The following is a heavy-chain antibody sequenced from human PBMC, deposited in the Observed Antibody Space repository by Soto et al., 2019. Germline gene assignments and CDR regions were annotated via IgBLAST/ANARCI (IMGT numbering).Heavy chain of an antibody. D-gene: IGHD3-3*01. J-gene: IGHJ3*02. Sequence: GGSLRLSCAASGFTFSSYAMSWVRQAPGKGLEWVSAISGSGGSTYYADAGKGRFTISRDNAKNTVYLQMNSLRAEVTAVYYCAKEPKWSGGATTILGSGAFDIWGQGTMVTVSS. V-gene: IGHV3-23*01. CDR3: AKEPKWSGGATTILGSGAFDI. CDR1: GFTFSSYA. CDR2: ISGSGGST.